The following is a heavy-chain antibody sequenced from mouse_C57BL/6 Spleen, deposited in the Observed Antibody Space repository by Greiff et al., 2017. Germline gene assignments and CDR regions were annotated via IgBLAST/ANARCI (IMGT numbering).Heavy chain of an antibody. Sequence: VQLQQSGAELVRPGTSVKVSCKASGYAFTNYLIEWVKQRPGQGLEWIGVINPGSGGTNYNEKFKGKATLTADKSSSTAYMQLSSLTSEDSAVYFFARSEDYGSSHWYFDVWGTGTTVTVSS. CDR2: INPGSGGT. V-gene: IGHV1-54*01. D-gene: IGHD1-1*01. J-gene: IGHJ1*03. CDR1: GYAFTNYL. CDR3: ARSEDYGSSHWYFDV.